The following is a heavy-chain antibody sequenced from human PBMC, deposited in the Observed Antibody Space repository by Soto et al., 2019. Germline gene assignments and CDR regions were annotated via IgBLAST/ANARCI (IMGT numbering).Heavy chain of an antibody. CDR3: ARDRPRNYYDSSGYYPLDY. D-gene: IGHD3-22*01. CDR2: ISSSSSYI. Sequence: PGGSLRLSCAASGFTFSSYSMNWVRQAPGKGLEWVSSISSSSSYIYYADSVKGRFTISRDNAKNSLYLQMNSLRAEDTAVYYCARDRPRNYYDSSGYYPLDYWGQGTLVTVS. J-gene: IGHJ4*02. V-gene: IGHV3-21*01. CDR1: GFTFSSYS.